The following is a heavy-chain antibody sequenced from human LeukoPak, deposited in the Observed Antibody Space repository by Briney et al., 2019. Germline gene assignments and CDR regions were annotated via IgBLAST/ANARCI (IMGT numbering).Heavy chain of an antibody. CDR3: ARDGYCRGSSCPFQH. CDR2: INPNSGAT. CDR1: GGTFSSYA. Sequence: AASVKVSCKASGGTFSSYAISWVRQAPGQGLEWMGWINPNSGATGHAQKFQGRVTMTRDTSISTSYMEVTGLRSDDTAVYFCARDGYCRGSSCPFQHWGQGTMVTVSS. V-gene: IGHV1-2*02. J-gene: IGHJ1*01. D-gene: IGHD2-2*03.